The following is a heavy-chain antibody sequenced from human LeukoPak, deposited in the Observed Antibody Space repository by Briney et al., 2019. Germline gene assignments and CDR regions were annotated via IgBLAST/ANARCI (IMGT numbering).Heavy chain of an antibody. CDR2: IYHSGST. V-gene: IGHV4-38-2*02. CDR1: GYSISSGYY. J-gene: IGHJ5*02. Sequence: PSETLSLACTVSGYSISSGYYWGWIRQPPGKGLEWIGSIYHSGSTYYNPSLKSRVTISVDTSKNQFSLKLSSVTAADTAVYYCARDLSSSWYPSGWFDPWGQGTLVTVSS. CDR3: ARDLSSSWYPSGWFDP. D-gene: IGHD6-13*01.